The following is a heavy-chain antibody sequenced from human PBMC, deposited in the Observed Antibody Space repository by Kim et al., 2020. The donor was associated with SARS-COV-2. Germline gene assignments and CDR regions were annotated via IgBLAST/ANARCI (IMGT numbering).Heavy chain of an antibody. J-gene: IGHJ4*02. CDR2: IIPIFGTA. Sequence: SVKVSCKASGGTFSSYAISWVRQAPGQGLEWMGGIIPIFGTANYAQKFQGRVTITADESTSTAYMELSSLRSEDTAVYYCARDLPYYDILTGPFDYWGQGTLVTVSS. CDR1: GGTFSSYA. V-gene: IGHV1-69*13. D-gene: IGHD3-9*01. CDR3: ARDLPYYDILTGPFDY.